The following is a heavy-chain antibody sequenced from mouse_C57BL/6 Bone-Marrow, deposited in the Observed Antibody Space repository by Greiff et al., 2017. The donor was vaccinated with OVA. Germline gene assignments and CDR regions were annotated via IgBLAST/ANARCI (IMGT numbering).Heavy chain of an antibody. CDR3: ARSGTTVVGFDY. CDR2: ILPSIGRT. Sequence: QVQLQQSGSELRSPGSSVKLSCKDFDSEVFPIAYMSWVRQKPGHGFEWIGGILPSIGRTIYGEKFEDKATLDADTQSNTAYLELNSLTSEDSAIYYCARSGTTVVGFDYWGQGTTLTVSS. D-gene: IGHD1-1*01. CDR1: DSEVFPIAY. V-gene: IGHV15-2*01. J-gene: IGHJ2*01.